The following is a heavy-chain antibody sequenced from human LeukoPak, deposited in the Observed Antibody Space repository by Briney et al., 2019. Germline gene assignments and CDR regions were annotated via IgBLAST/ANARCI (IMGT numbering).Heavy chain of an antibody. Sequence: GRSLRLSCATSGFTFDDYAMHWVRQAPGKGLEWVSGISWNSGSIAYVDSVKGRFTISRDNAKNSLYLQMNSLRPEDTALYYCAKDNSSSILTTFIDYWGQGTLVTVSS. CDR2: ISWNSGSI. CDR3: AKDNSSSILTTFIDY. CDR1: GFTFDDYA. D-gene: IGHD2/OR15-2a*01. J-gene: IGHJ4*02. V-gene: IGHV3-9*01.